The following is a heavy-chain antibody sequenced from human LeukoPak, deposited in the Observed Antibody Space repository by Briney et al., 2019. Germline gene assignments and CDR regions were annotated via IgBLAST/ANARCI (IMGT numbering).Heavy chain of an antibody. Sequence: GGSLRLSCAASGFSVSSNYVNWVRQAPGKGLEWVSHISGGSSSVYYADSVKGRFTISRDNAKNSLYLQMNSLRDEDTAVYYCARKYGGYADYWGQGTLVTVSS. J-gene: IGHJ4*02. V-gene: IGHV3-48*02. CDR2: ISGGSSSV. CDR3: ARKYGGYADY. CDR1: GFSVSSNY. D-gene: IGHD5-12*01.